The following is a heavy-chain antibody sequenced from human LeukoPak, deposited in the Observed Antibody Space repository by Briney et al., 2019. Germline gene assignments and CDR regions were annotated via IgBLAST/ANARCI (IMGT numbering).Heavy chain of an antibody. V-gene: IGHV3-53*01. J-gene: IGHJ4*02. CDR2: IYSGGST. D-gene: IGHD3-10*01. Sequence: GGSLRLSCASSGFTVSSNYMSWVRQAPGKGLEWVSVIYSGGSTYYADSVKGRFTISRDNSKNTLYLQMNSLRAEDTAVYYCASSPPHYYGSGSPYYFDYWGQGTLVTVSS. CDR3: ASSPPHYYGSGSPYYFDY. CDR1: GFTVSSNY.